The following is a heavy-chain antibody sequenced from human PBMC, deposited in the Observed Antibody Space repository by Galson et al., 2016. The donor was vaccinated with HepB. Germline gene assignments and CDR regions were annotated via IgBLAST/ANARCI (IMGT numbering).Heavy chain of an antibody. CDR2: ISGSSGTI. J-gene: IGHJ4*02. CDR3: ARASSGWYGRGFEDY. V-gene: IGHV3-48*02. CDR1: GFSFGAYS. D-gene: IGHD6-19*01. Sequence: LRLSCAASGFSFGAYSMNWVRQAPGKGLEWVSYISGSSGTIYYADSVKGRFTISRDNANNSLYLQMNSLRDDDTAVYYCARASSGWYGRGFEDYWGLGTLVTVSS.